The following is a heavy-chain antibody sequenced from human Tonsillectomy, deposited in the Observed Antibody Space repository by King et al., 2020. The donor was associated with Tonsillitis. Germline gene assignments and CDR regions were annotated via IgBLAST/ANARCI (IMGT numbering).Heavy chain of an antibody. Sequence: EVQLVESGGGLVQPGGSLRLSCAASGFTFSSYEMNWVRQAPGKGLKWVSYISGSGSAIYYADSVKGRFTISRDNAKKSLYLQMNSLRAEDTAIYYCARYYGSGTYLDYWGQGTLVTVSS. J-gene: IGHJ4*02. CDR3: ARYYGSGTYLDY. CDR1: GFTFSSYE. D-gene: IGHD3-10*01. V-gene: IGHV3-48*03. CDR2: ISGSGSAI.